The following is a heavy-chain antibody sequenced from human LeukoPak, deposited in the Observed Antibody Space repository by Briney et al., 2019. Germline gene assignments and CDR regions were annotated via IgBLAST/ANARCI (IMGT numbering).Heavy chain of an antibody. D-gene: IGHD3-22*01. CDR2: IWYDGSNK. J-gene: IGHJ4*02. CDR3: ARDSGGYYLDY. CDR1: GFTFSSYG. Sequence: GGSLRLSCAASGFTFSSYGMHWVRQAPGKGLEWVAVIWYDGSNKYYADSVKGRFTISRDNSKNTLYLQMYSLRAEDTAVYYCARDSGGYYLDYWGQGTLVTVSS. V-gene: IGHV3-33*08.